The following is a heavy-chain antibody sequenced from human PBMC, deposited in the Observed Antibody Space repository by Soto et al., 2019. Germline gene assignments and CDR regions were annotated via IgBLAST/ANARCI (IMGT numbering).Heavy chain of an antibody. D-gene: IGHD3-16*01. CDR3: ARGNRGFGFWFDS. V-gene: IGHV3-11*01. CDR1: GFIFSDYY. CDR2: ISSSGITI. Sequence: GSLRLSCAASGFIFSDYYMTWIRQAPGKGLEWVSHISSSGITISYADSVKGRFTISRDNANNSLYRQMDSLRADDTAVYYCARGNRGFGFWFDSWGQGTPVTVSS. J-gene: IGHJ5*01.